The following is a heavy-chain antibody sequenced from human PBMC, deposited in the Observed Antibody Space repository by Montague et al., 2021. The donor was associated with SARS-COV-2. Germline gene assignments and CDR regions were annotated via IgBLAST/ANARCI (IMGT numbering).Heavy chain of an antibody. CDR3: ASSPLRTSGANWYDKYFQH. V-gene: IGHV4-39*07. J-gene: IGHJ1*01. D-gene: IGHD1-1*01. CDR2: IYYGGTA. CDR1: GGSISVSSYY. Sequence: SETLPLTCTVSGGSISVSSYYWVWIRQPPGKGLEWIGSIYYGGTADYNPSLKGRVTISVDTSNNQFSLKLTSLTAADTAVYSCASSPLRTSGANWYDKYFQHWGQGTRVTVSS.